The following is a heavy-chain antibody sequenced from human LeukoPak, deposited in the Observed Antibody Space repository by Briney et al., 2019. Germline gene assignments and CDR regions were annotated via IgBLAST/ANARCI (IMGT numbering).Heavy chain of an antibody. J-gene: IGHJ4*02. CDR2: ISSSGDMK. D-gene: IGHD3-22*01. V-gene: IGHV3-11*04. CDR1: GFTFSNYY. Sequence: MAGGSLRLSCAASGFTFSNYYMSWIRQAPGKGLEWLSYISSSGDMKYYSDSVKGRFTISRDNARNSLSLQMSSLRAEDTGVYYCARGVSSGYYDYWGQGTLVTVSS. CDR3: ARGVSSGYYDY.